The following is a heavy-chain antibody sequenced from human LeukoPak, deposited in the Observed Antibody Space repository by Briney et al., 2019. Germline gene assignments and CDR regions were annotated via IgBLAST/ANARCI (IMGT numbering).Heavy chain of an antibody. J-gene: IGHJ4*02. CDR3: ARGIVATMGDY. V-gene: IGHV3-48*03. Sequence: PGGSLRLSCAASGFTFSSYEMNWVRQAPGKGLEWVSYISSSGSTIYYADSVKGRFTISRDNAKNSLYLQMNSLRAEDTAAYYCARGIVATMGDYWGQGTLVTVSS. CDR1: GFTFSSYE. D-gene: IGHD5-12*01. CDR2: ISSSGSTI.